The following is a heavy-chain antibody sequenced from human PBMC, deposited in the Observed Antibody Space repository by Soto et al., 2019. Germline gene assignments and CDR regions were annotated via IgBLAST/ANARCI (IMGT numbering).Heavy chain of an antibody. D-gene: IGHD2-15*01. J-gene: IGHJ6*04. CDR2: IQNGGTT. CDR1: GFTVSSKY. Sequence: EVQLVESGGGLVQPGGSLRLSCAASGFTVSSKYMTWVRQAPGKGLEWVSLIQNGGTTYYADYVKGRFTISRDTSENTLDREMDSLRVEDTAVSYCASVDVLCDGGRCYWISLDFWGKGTTVTVSS. CDR3: ASVDVLCDGGRCYWISLDF. V-gene: IGHV3-66*01.